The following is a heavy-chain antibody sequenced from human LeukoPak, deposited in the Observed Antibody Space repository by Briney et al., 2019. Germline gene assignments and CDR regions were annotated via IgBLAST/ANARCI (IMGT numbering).Heavy chain of an antibody. J-gene: IGHJ4*02. CDR3: ARGAPSYYYDSSGYYDNY. Sequence: PTGGSLRLSCAASGFTFSDYYMSWIRQAPGKGLEWVSVIYSGGSTYYADSVKGRFTISRDNSKNTLYLQMNSLRAEDTAVYYCARGAPSYYYDSSGYYDNYWGQGTLVTVSS. CDR1: GFTFSDYY. CDR2: IYSGGST. D-gene: IGHD3-22*01. V-gene: IGHV3-66*01.